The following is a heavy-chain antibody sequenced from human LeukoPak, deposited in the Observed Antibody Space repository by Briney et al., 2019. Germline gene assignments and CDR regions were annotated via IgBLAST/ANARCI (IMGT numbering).Heavy chain of an antibody. D-gene: IGHD2-15*01. Sequence: GGSLRLSCAASGFTVSSTYMSWVRQAPGKGLEWVSVIYSGGNIYYIDSVKGRFTISRDTSKNTLYLQMNSLRAEDTAVYYCASRHCSGGGCYFAGADPFDYWGQGILVTVSS. V-gene: IGHV3-53*01. CDR1: GFTVSSTY. CDR2: IYSGGNI. CDR3: ASRHCSGGGCYFAGADPFDY. J-gene: IGHJ4*02.